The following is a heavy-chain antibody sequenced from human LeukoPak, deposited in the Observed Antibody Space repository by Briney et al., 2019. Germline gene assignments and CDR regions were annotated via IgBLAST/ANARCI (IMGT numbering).Heavy chain of an antibody. Sequence: GGSLRLSCTASAFTFSTYSMNWVRQAPGEGLEWVSSITSSSSYIYYADSVKGRFTISRDNAQNSLYLQMNSLRADDTAVYYCARGTTDYIGMDVWGQGTTVTVSS. CDR3: ARGTTDYIGMDV. CDR2: ITSSSSYI. V-gene: IGHV3-21*01. D-gene: IGHD4-17*01. CDR1: AFTFSTYS. J-gene: IGHJ6*02.